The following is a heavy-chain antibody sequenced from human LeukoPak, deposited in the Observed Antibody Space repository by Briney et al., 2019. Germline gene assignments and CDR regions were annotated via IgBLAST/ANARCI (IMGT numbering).Heavy chain of an antibody. CDR3: AREGSYYDFWSGYRVDYFDY. CDR1: GYTFTSYD. J-gene: IGHJ4*02. V-gene: IGHV1-8*01. D-gene: IGHD3-3*01. CDR2: MNPNSGNT. Sequence: GASVKVSCKASGYTFTSYDINWVRQATGQGLEWMGWMNPNSGNTGYAQKFQGRVTMTRNTSISIAYMELSSLRSEDTAVYYCAREGSYYDFWSGYRVDYFDYWGQGTLVTVSS.